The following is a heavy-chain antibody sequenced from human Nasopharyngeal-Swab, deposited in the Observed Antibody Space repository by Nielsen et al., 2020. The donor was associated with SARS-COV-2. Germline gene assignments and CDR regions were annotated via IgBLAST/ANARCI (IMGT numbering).Heavy chain of an antibody. D-gene: IGHD6-13*01. CDR1: GFTVSSNY. Sequence: GGSLRLSCAASGFTVSSNYMSWVRQAPGKGLEWVSVIYSGGSTYYADSMKGRFTISRDNSKNTLYLQMNSLRAEDTAVYYCAGSSFDYYYYYMDVWGKGTTVTVSS. J-gene: IGHJ6*03. CDR3: AGSSFDYYYYYMDV. CDR2: IYSGGST. V-gene: IGHV3-66*01.